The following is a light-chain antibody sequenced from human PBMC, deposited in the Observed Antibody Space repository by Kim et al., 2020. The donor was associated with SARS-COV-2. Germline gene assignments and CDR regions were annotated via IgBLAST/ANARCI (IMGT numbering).Light chain of an antibody. CDR1: QRVSSY. J-gene: IGKJ5*01. CDR3: QQRSNWIT. V-gene: IGKV3-11*01. Sequence: SVAPGERATISCRARQRVSSYLARYQQNPAQTPRLLIYDASNRATGIPARFSGSGSGTDFTLTISSLEPEDLAVYYCQQRSNWITFGQGTRLELK. CDR2: DAS.